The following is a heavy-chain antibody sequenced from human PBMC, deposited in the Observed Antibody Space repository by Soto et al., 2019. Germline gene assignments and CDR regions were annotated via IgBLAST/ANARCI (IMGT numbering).Heavy chain of an antibody. CDR1: GDTFSFYS. CDR2: INPILSMS. Sequence: QVQLVQSGAEVRKPGSSVKVSCKASGDTFSFYSIHWVRQAPGLGLEWMGRINPILSMSNYAQRFQGRVTMTADKSTSTAYMKLSGLRSEDTAIHYCASSYGSGYRAFDYWGQGALVTVSS. D-gene: IGHD3-10*01. V-gene: IGHV1-69*02. J-gene: IGHJ4*02. CDR3: ASSYGSGYRAFDY.